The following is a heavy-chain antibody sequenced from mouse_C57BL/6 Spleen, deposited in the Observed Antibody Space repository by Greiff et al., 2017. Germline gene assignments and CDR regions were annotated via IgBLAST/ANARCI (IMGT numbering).Heavy chain of an antibody. J-gene: IGHJ2*01. V-gene: IGHV5-17*01. CDR2: ISSGSSTI. CDR3: AILLRYFDY. Sequence: DVHLVESGGGLVKPGGSLKLSCAASGFTFSDYGMHWVRQAPEKGLEWVAYISSGSSTIYYADTVKGRFTISRGNAKNTLFLQMTSLRSEDTAMYYCAILLRYFDYWGQGTTLTVSS. D-gene: IGHD1-1*01. CDR1: GFTFSDYG.